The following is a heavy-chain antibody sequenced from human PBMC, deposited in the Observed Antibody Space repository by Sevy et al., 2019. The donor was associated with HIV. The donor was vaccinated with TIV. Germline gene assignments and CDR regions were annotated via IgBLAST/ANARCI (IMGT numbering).Heavy chain of an antibody. CDR1: GFTVSSNF. CDR3: ARDLRVATASGGIDV. V-gene: IGHV3-53*01. Sequence: GGSLRLSCVAYGFTVSSNFMTWVRQAPGKGLEWVSIIYSGGDKYYADSVKGQFTISRENSKNTLYLQMNNLRAEETAVYYCARDLRVATASGGIDVWGQGTTVTVSS. CDR2: IYSGGDK. D-gene: IGHD6-13*01. J-gene: IGHJ6*02.